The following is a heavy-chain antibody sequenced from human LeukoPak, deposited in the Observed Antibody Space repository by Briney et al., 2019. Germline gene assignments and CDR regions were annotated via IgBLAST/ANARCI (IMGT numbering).Heavy chain of an antibody. D-gene: IGHD1-26*01. Sequence: GSLRLSCAASGFTFSTYSISWVRQAPGKGLEWVANIKQDGSEIYYVDSVKGRFTISRDNAKNSLYLQMNSLRAEDTAVYYCASEGGSTYAFDIWGQGTMVSVSS. J-gene: IGHJ3*02. CDR1: GFTFSTYS. CDR2: IKQDGSEI. CDR3: ASEGGSTYAFDI. V-gene: IGHV3-7*01.